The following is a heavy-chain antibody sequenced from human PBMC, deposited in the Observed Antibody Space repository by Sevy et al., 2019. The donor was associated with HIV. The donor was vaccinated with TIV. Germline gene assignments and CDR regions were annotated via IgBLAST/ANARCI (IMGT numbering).Heavy chain of an antibody. CDR2: IYFTVST. V-gene: IGHV4-61*01. CDR1: GASVRHGSYF. D-gene: IGHD3-9*01. J-gene: IGHJ6*02. CDR3: ATAKYYDIVTGLYGVDV. Sequence: SETLSLTCTVSGASVRHGSYFWTWIRQPPGKGLEWIGYIYFTVSTNYNPALKGRVTISIDTSKTKFSLKVNSVTVAATAMDYCATAKYYDIVTGLYGVDVWGRGTTVTVSS.